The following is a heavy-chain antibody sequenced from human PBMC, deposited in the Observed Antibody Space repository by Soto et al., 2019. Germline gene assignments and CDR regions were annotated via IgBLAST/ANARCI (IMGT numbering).Heavy chain of an antibody. V-gene: IGHV3-23*01. J-gene: IGHJ6*03. CDR1: GFTFSSYA. CDR3: AKEYYDFWSGYYFGPTPDHYMDV. Sequence: GGSLRLSCAASGFTFSSYAMSWVRQAPGKGLEWVSAISGSGGSTYYADSVKGRFTISRDNSKNTLYLQMNSLRAEDTAVYYCAKEYYDFWSGYYFGPTPDHYMDVWGKGTTVTVSS. D-gene: IGHD3-3*01. CDR2: ISGSGGST.